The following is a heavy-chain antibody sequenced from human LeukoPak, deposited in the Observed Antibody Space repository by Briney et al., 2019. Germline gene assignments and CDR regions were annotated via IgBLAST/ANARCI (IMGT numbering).Heavy chain of an antibody. D-gene: IGHD2-15*01. Sequence: SETLSFTCAVSGGSISSSNWWSWVRQPPGKGLEWIGEIYHSGSTNYNPSLKSRVTISGDTSKNQFSLKLSSVTAADTAVYYCASQFEHCSGGSCYPGGAPNWFDPWGQGTLVTVSS. CDR2: IYHSGST. J-gene: IGHJ5*02. V-gene: IGHV4-4*02. CDR1: GGSISSSNW. CDR3: ASQFEHCSGGSCYPGGAPNWFDP.